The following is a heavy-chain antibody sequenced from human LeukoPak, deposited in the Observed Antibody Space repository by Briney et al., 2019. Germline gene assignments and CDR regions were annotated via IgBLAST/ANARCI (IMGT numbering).Heavy chain of an antibody. J-gene: IGHJ6*02. CDR2: ISYDGSNK. V-gene: IGHV3-30*03. CDR3: ARGGPGNYYYGMDV. CDR1: GFTFSSYG. Sequence: GGPLRLPCAASGFTFSSYGMHWVREAPGKGLECVAVISYDGSNKYYADSVKGRFTISRDNSKNTQYRQMNSPRAEDTAVYYCARGGPGNYYYGMDVWGQGTTVTVSS.